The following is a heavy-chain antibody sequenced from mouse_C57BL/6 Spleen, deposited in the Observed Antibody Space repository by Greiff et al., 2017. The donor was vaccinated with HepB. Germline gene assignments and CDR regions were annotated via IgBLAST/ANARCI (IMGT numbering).Heavy chain of an antibody. Sequence: VKLQESGAELVRPGASVKLSCKASGYTFTDYYINWVKQRPGQGLEWIARIYPGSGNTYYNEKFKGKATLTAEKSSSTAYMQLSSLTSEDSAVYVCARSGDYGSTYYWGQGTTLTVSS. CDR2: IYPGSGNT. D-gene: IGHD1-1*01. V-gene: IGHV1-76*01. CDR3: ARSGDYGSTYY. CDR1: GYTFTDYY. J-gene: IGHJ2*01.